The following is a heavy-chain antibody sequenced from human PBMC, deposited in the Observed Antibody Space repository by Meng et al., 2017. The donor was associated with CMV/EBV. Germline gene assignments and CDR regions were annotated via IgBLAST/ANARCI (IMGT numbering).Heavy chain of an antibody. Sequence: SETLSLTCTVSGGSISSYYWSWIRQPPGKGLEWVGYIYYSGSTNYNPSLKRRVTISVDTYKNQFSLKLSSVTAADTAVYYCARDVGGDYRNDYYYYYGMDVWGQGTTVTVSS. CDR3: ARDVGGDYRNDYYYYYGMDV. J-gene: IGHJ6*02. CDR1: GGSISSYY. V-gene: IGHV4-59*01. D-gene: IGHD4-17*01. CDR2: IYYSGST.